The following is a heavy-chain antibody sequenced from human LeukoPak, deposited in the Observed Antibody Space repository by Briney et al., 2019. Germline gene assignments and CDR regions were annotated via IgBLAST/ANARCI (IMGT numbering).Heavy chain of an antibody. Sequence: GASVKVSCKASGGTFSSYAISWVRQAPGQGLEWMGGIIPIFGTANYAQKFQGRVTITTDESTSTAYMELSSLRSEDTAVYYCARDALEYSSSFDAFDIWGQGTLVTVSS. CDR1: GGTFSSYA. CDR3: ARDALEYSSSFDAFDI. J-gene: IGHJ3*02. D-gene: IGHD6-6*01. V-gene: IGHV1-69*05. CDR2: IIPIFGTA.